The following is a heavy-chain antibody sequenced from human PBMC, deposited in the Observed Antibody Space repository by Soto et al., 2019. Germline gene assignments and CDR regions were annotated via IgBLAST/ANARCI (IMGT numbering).Heavy chain of an antibody. J-gene: IGHJ4*02. CDR1: WDSVSTNSAA. Sequence: SETLSLTCAISWDSVSTNSAAWGWIRQSPSRGLEWLGRTYYRSKWYYDYALSVKSRIIITPDRSKNQFSLQLNSVTPEDSAIYFCAREGSSCWDYWGQGTLVTVSS. D-gene: IGHD6-19*01. CDR2: TYYRSKWYY. V-gene: IGHV6-1*01. CDR3: AREGSSCWDY.